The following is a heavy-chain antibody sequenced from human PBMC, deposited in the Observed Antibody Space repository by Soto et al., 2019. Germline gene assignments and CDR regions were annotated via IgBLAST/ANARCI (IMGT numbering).Heavy chain of an antibody. CDR1: GGTFSSYA. V-gene: IGHV1-69*06. CDR2: ISPIFGTA. Sequence: QVQLVQSGAEVKKPGSSVKVSCKASGGTFSSYAISWVRQAPGQGLEWMGGISPIFGTANYAQKLQGRVTITADKSTSTAYMELSSLRSEDTAVYYCARVLRPYYYSGMDVWGQGTTVTVSS. CDR3: ARVLRPYYYSGMDV. J-gene: IGHJ6*02.